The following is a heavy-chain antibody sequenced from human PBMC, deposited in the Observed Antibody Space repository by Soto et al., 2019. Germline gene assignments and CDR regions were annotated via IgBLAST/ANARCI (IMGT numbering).Heavy chain of an antibody. D-gene: IGHD3-16*01. CDR2: MWYDGTNK. CDR1: GFPFSIYS. CDR3: AIDATFGTKGGQFES. J-gene: IGHJ3*02. Sequence: GVSLSPSCSSSGFPFSIYSMLWVLQSPGPGLEWVAVMWYDGTNKYYGESVKGRFTISRENSENTLYLQMNSLRVEDTAVYYCAIDATFGTKGGQFESWGHGTSVTVSS. V-gene: IGHV3-33*01.